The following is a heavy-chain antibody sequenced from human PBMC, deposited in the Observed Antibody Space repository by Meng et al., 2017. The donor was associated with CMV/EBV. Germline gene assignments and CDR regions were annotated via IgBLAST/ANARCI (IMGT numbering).Heavy chain of an antibody. Sequence: SCAASGFTFDDYGMSWVRQAPGKGLEWVSGINWNGGSTGYADSVKGRFTISRDNAKNSLYLQMNSLRAEDTALYYCARVEILEWFYRGWGQGTLVTVSS. V-gene: IGHV3-20*04. D-gene: IGHD3-3*01. CDR2: INWNGGST. J-gene: IGHJ4*02. CDR1: GFTFDDYG. CDR3: ARVEILEWFYRG.